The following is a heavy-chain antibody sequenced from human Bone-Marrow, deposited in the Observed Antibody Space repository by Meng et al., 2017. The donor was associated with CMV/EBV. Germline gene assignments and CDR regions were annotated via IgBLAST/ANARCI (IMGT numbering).Heavy chain of an antibody. CDR3: ARGNDYGEPYYYYGMDV. D-gene: IGHD4-17*01. CDR2: ISAYNGNT. J-gene: IGHJ6*01. Sequence: ASVKVSCKASGGTFSSYAISWVRQAPGQGLEWMGGISAYNGNTNYAQKLQGRVTMTTDTSTSTAYMELRSLRSDDTAVYYCARGNDYGEPYYYYGMDVWGQGTTVTVSS. CDR1: GGTFSSYA. V-gene: IGHV1-18*01.